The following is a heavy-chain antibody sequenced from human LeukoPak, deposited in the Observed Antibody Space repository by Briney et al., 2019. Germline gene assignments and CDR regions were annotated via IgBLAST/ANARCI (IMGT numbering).Heavy chain of an antibody. CDR1: GYSISSGYY. CDR2: IYGTGTI. D-gene: IGHD3-10*01. CDR3: TRDSGTTGEVKFDP. Sequence: SETLSLTCTVSGYSISSGYYWSWIRQPAGKGLEWIGRIYGTGTITYNPSLQSRVTMSVDTSKNEFSLKMSSVTAADTAVYYCTRDSGTTGEVKFDPWGQGTLVAVSS. J-gene: IGHJ5*02. V-gene: IGHV4-38-2*02.